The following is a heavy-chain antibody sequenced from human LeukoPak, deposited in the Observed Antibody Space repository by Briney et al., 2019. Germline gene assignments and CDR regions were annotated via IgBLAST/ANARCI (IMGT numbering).Heavy chain of an antibody. CDR3: ARSLILTGSNAFDI. CDR2: ISSSSSYI. Sequence: GGSLRLSCAASGFTFSSYAMSWVRQAPGKGLEWVSSISSSSSYIYYADSVKGRFTISRDNAKNSLYLQMNSLRAEDTAVYYCARSLILTGSNAFDIWGQGTMVTVSS. D-gene: IGHD3-9*01. J-gene: IGHJ3*02. CDR1: GFTFSSYA. V-gene: IGHV3-21*01.